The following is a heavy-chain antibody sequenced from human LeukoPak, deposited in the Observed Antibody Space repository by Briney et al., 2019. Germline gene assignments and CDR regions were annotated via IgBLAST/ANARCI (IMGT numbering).Heavy chain of an antibody. V-gene: IGHV3-74*01. CDR2: INSDGGST. Sequence: GGSLRLSCAASGFTFSSYWMHWVRQAPGKGLVWVSRINSDGGSTSYTDSVKGRFTISRDNAKNTLYLQMNSLRAEDTAVYYCARDTLELLLLYYFDYWGQGTLVTVSS. CDR1: GFTFSSYW. J-gene: IGHJ4*02. D-gene: IGHD1-26*01. CDR3: ARDTLELLLLYYFDY.